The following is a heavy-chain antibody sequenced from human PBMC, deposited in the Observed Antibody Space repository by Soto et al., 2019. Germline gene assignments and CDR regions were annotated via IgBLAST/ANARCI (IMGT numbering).Heavy chain of an antibody. CDR2: ISTTSTYI. CDR1: GFTFSGDA. CDR3: VRDYVMDV. V-gene: IGHV3-21*01. J-gene: IGHJ6*02. D-gene: IGHD3-10*02. Sequence: GSLRLSCAASGFTFSGDAMNWVRQAPGKGLEWVSSISTTSTYIYYAESVKGRFTISRDNANNSLHLQMNSLRAEDTAVYYCVRDYVMDVWGQGTTDTVSS.